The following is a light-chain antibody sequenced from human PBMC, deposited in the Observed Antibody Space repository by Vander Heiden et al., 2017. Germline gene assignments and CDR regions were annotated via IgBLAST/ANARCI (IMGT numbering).Light chain of an antibody. Sequence: EIGLTPSPGTLSLSPGERATLSCRASQSVSSSYLAWYQQKPGQAPRLLIYGASSRATGIPDRFSGSGSGTDFTLTISRLEPEDFAVYYCQQYGSSPPTFGQGTKVEIK. CDR1: QSVSSSY. J-gene: IGKJ1*01. V-gene: IGKV3-20*01. CDR3: QQYGSSPPT. CDR2: GAS.